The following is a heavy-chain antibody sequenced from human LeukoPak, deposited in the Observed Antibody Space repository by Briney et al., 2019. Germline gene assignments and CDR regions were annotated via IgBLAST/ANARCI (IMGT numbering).Heavy chain of an antibody. V-gene: IGHV4-30-4*01. Sequence: PSETLSLTCTVSGGSISSGDYYWSWIRQPPGKGLEWIGYIYYSGSTYYNPSLKSRVTISVDTSKNQFSLKLSSVTAADTAVHYCARGTYYYDSSGYYYWFDPWGQGTLVTVSS. CDR2: IYYSGST. CDR1: GGSISSGDYY. J-gene: IGHJ5*02. D-gene: IGHD3-22*01. CDR3: ARGTYYYDSSGYYYWFDP.